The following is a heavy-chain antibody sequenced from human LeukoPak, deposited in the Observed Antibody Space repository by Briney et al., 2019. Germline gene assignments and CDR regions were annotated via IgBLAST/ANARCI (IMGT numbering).Heavy chain of an antibody. CDR2: IWYDGSNK. CDR3: ARADGGSGSYHFDY. Sequence: GGSLRLSCAASGLTFSSYGMHWVRQAPGKGLEWVAVIWYDGSNKYYADSVKGRFTISRDNSKNTLYLQMNSLRAEDTAVYHCARADGGSGSYHFDYWGQGTLVTVSS. CDR1: GLTFSSYG. D-gene: IGHD3-10*01. V-gene: IGHV3-33*01. J-gene: IGHJ4*02.